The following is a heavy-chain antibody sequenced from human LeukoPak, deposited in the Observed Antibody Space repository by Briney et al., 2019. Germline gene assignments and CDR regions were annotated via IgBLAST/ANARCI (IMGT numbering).Heavy chain of an antibody. CDR2: IKQDGSEK. Sequence: GGSLRLSCAASGFTFSSYWMSWVRQAPGKGLEWVANIKQDGSEKYYVDSVKGRFTVSRDNAKNSLYLQMDSLRAGDTAVYYCARAKMYCGGDCYSFPWGQGTLVTVSS. V-gene: IGHV3-7*01. CDR1: GFTFSSYW. J-gene: IGHJ5*02. D-gene: IGHD2-21*02. CDR3: ARAKMYCGGDCYSFP.